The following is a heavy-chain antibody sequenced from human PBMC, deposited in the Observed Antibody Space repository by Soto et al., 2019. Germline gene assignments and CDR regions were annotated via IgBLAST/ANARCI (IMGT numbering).Heavy chain of an antibody. CDR2: IIPILGIA. J-gene: IGHJ3*02. Sequence: SVKVSCKASGGTFSSYTISWVRQAPGQGLEWMGRIIPILGIANYAQKFQGRVTITADKSTSTAYVELSSLRTEDTAVYYCGRGFGGIAVAGTDYAFDIRGQGTMVTVSS. CDR3: GRGFGGIAVAGTDYAFDI. D-gene: IGHD6-19*01. CDR1: GGTFSSYT. V-gene: IGHV1-69*02.